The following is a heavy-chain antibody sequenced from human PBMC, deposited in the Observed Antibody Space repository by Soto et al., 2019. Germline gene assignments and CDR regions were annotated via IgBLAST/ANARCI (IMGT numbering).Heavy chain of an antibody. CDR2: INPYSGGA. Sequence: SVKVSFHDSGYKSSYYFIIWVRQAPGQGIEWIGWINPYSGGAFLSQKFQGRVTMTRDTSISTAYMEVSSLRSDDTAVFYSTRMMNHSHAGGAAHSGLEMWGQGTLVTVS. V-gene: IGHV1-2*02. CDR1: GYKSSYYF. CDR3: TRMMNHSHAGGAAHSGLEM. D-gene: IGHD2-8*02. J-gene: IGHJ4*01.